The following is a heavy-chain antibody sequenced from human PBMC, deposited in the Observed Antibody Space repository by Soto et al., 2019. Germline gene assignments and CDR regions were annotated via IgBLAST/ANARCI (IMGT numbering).Heavy chain of an antibody. D-gene: IGHD3-3*01. CDR3: ARDPHKYYDFWSGSFYYYGMDV. J-gene: IGHJ6*02. CDR1: GYTFTGYY. CDR2: INPNSGGT. V-gene: IGHV1-2*02. Sequence: ASVKVSCKASGYTFTGYYMHWVRQAPGQGLEWMGWINPNSGGTNYAQKFQGRVTMTRDTSISTAYMGLSRLRSDDTAVYYCARDPHKYYDFWSGSFYYYGMDVWGQGTTVTVSS.